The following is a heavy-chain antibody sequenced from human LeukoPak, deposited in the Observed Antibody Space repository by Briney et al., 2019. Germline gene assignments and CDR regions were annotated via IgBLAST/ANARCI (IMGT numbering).Heavy chain of an antibody. Sequence: PGGSLRLSCAASGFTFSSYAMHWVRQAPGKGLEGVAVISYDGSNKYYADSVKGRFTISRDNSKNTLYLQMNSLRAEDTAVYYCARDLEGQLVLGLDYWCQGTLVTVSS. D-gene: IGHD6-6*01. J-gene: IGHJ4*02. CDR3: ARDLEGQLVLGLDY. CDR2: ISYDGSNK. CDR1: GFTFSSYA. V-gene: IGHV3-30-3*01.